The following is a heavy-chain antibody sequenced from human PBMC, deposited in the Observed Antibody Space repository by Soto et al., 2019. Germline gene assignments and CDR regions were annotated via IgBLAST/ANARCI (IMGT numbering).Heavy chain of an antibody. CDR3: ARDRNIVATIYNYYGMDV. CDR2: ISGYNGDT. CDR1: GYTFTNYG. Sequence: ASVKVSCKAPGYTFTNYGISWVRQAPAQGLECMGWISGYNGDTNYAQKFQGRVTITADESTSTAYMELSSLRSEDTAVYYCARDRNIVATIYNYYGMDVWGQGTTVTVSS. D-gene: IGHD5-12*01. V-gene: IGHV1-18*04. J-gene: IGHJ6*02.